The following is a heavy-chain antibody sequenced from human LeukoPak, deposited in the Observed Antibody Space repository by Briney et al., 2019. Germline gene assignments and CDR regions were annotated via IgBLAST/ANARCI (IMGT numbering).Heavy chain of an antibody. Sequence: PSQTLSLTCTVSGGSINTYYWSWLRQSPGKALEWIGYIYYSGSTSYNPSLKSRVTISVDTSKNQFSLKLSSVTAADTAVYYCARSYGAFDYWGQGTLVTVSS. D-gene: IGHD5-18*01. CDR1: GGSINTYY. V-gene: IGHV4-59*12. CDR2: IYYSGST. CDR3: ARSYGAFDY. J-gene: IGHJ4*02.